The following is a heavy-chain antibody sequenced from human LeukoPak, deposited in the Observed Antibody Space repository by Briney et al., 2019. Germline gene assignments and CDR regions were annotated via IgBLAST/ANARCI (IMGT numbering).Heavy chain of an antibody. Sequence: PSQTLSLTCTVSGGSISSGGYYWGWIRQHPGKGLEWIGYIYYSGSTYYNPSLKSRVTISVDTSKNQFSLKLSSVTAADTAVYYCARVERSTSYNTFDYWGQGTLVTVSS. V-gene: IGHV4-31*03. CDR3: ARVERSTSYNTFDY. J-gene: IGHJ4*02. CDR2: IYYSGST. CDR1: GGSISSGGYY. D-gene: IGHD2-2*01.